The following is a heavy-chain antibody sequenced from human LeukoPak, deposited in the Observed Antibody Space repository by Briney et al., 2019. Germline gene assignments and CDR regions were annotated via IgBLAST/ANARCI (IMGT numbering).Heavy chain of an antibody. D-gene: IGHD2-8*01. J-gene: IGHJ5*02. V-gene: IGHV4-39*02. Sequence: SETLSLTCTVSGVSISSSNSYWGWIRQPPGKGLEWIGSIYYSGNTYYNASLKSQVSISIDTSKNQFSLRLTSVTAADTAVYYCAREGGYCTNGVCYTQTNWFDPWGQGTLVTVSS. CDR1: GVSISSSNSY. CDR3: AREGGYCTNGVCYTQTNWFDP. CDR2: IYYSGNT.